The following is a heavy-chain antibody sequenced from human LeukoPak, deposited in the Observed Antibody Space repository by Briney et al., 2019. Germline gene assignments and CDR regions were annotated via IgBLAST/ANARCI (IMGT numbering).Heavy chain of an antibody. Sequence: GGSLRLSCAASGVTFNSHAMHWVRQPPAKGLDRVAFISYDGSIKYYADSVEGRFTISRDNSKNTRYLQMSSLRTEDTAVYYCARDRSRNYSCDYWGQGTLVSVSS. J-gene: IGHJ4*02. CDR3: ARDRSRNYSCDY. D-gene: IGHD2-2*01. V-gene: IGHV3-30*04. CDR2: ISYDGSIK. CDR1: GVTFNSHA.